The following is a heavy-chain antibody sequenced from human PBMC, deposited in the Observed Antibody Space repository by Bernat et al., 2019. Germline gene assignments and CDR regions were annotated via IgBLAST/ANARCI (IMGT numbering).Heavy chain of an antibody. CDR2: IKSKTDGRTT. J-gene: IGHJ4*02. D-gene: IGHD3-10*01. CDR3: TTDYHPWFGETHPHDY. Sequence: EVQLVESGGGLVKPGGSLRLSCAASGFTFSNAWMSWVRQAPGKGLEWVGRIKSKTDGRTTDYAAPVKGRFTISRDDSKNTLYLQMNSLKTEDTAVYYCTTDYHPWFGETHPHDYWGQGTLVTVSS. V-gene: IGHV3-15*01. CDR1: GFTFSNAW.